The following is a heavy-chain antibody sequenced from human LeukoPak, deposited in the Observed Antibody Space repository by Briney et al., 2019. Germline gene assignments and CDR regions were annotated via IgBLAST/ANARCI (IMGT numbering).Heavy chain of an antibody. CDR1: GFTFRSYA. CDR2: ISGSGGST. Sequence: GGSLRLSCAASGFTFRSYAMSWVRQAPGKGLEWVSAISGSGGSTYYADSVKGRFTISRDNSKNTLYLQMNSLRAEDTAVYYCAKTYYYDSSGYYSSPRGYYFDYWGQGTLVTVSS. J-gene: IGHJ4*02. D-gene: IGHD3-22*01. CDR3: AKTYYYDSSGYYSSPRGYYFDY. V-gene: IGHV3-23*01.